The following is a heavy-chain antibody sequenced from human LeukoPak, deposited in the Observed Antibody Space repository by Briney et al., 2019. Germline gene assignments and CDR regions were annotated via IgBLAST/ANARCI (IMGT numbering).Heavy chain of an antibody. D-gene: IGHD2-15*01. CDR2: IYYSGST. Sequence: LETLSLTCTVSGGSISSYYWSWIRQPPGKGLEWLGYIYYSGSTNYNPSLKSRVTISVDTSKNQFSLKLSSVTAADTGVYYCARSTCSGGSCSIDYWGQGTLVTVSS. CDR3: ARSTCSGGSCSIDY. CDR1: GGSISSYY. J-gene: IGHJ4*02. V-gene: IGHV4-59*01.